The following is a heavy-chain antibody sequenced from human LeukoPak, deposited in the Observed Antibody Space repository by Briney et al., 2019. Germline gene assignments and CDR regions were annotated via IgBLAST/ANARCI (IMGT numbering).Heavy chain of an antibody. CDR3: ARALHPDTGYFDY. CDR1: GGTFISYA. D-gene: IGHD1-1*01. CDR2: IIPIFGTA. J-gene: IGHJ4*02. V-gene: IGHV1-69*05. Sequence: ASVKVSCKASGGTFISYAISWVRQAPGQGLEWMGGIIPIFGTANYAQKFQGRVTITTDESTTTAYMELSSLRSEDTAVYYCARALHPDTGYFDYWGQGTLVTVSS.